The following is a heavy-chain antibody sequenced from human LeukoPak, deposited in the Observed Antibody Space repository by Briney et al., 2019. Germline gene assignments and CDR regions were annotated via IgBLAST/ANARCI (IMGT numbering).Heavy chain of an antibody. CDR3: ARLGSDCGGGNCY. D-gene: IGHD2-15*01. V-gene: IGHV1-18*01. CDR1: GYSFSTFG. CDR2: INNYNGNT. J-gene: IGHJ4*02. Sequence: ASVKVSCKASGYSFSTFGITWVPQTPRQGLEWRGWINNYNGNTDYAQNLQGRVTMTTDTSTSTAYMELRSLTSDDTAVYYCARLGSDCGGGNCYWGQGTLVTVSS.